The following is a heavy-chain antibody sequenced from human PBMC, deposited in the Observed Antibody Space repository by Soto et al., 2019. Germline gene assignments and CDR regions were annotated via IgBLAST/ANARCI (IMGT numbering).Heavy chain of an antibody. J-gene: IGHJ6*02. Sequence: SETLSLTCTVSGGSISSSGYYWGWLRQPPGKGLEWIGSIYYSGSTYYNPSLKSRVTISVDTSKKQFSLKLSSVTAADTAVYYCARLLGSGYYYGMDVWGQGTTVTVSS. CDR2: IYYSGST. D-gene: IGHD3-10*01. CDR3: ARLLGSGYYYGMDV. CDR1: GGSISSSGYY. V-gene: IGHV4-39*01.